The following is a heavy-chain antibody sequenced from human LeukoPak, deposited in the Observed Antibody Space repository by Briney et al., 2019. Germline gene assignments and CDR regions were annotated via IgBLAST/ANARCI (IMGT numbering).Heavy chain of an antibody. CDR3: ARHRGFTYGSNY. CDR2: INHSGST. Sequence: SETLSLTCAVYGGSFSGYYWSWIRQPPGKGLEWIGEINHSGSTNYNPSLKSRVTISVDTSKKQFSLKLSSVTAADTAVYYCARHRGFTYGSNYWGQGTLVTVSS. CDR1: GGSFSGYY. D-gene: IGHD5-18*01. J-gene: IGHJ4*02. V-gene: IGHV4-34*01.